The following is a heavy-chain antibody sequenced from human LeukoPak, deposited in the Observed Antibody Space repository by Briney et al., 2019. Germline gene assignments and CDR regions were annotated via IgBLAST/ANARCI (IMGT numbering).Heavy chain of an antibody. D-gene: IGHD2-15*01. CDR1: GDSFSGYY. Sequence: SETLSLTCAVYGDSFSGYYWSWIRQPPGKGLEWIWDINDSGSTNYNASLKSRVTISVHTYKNQFSLKLRSVTAADTDMYLCARGRDTAATLRYSEYWGQGTLVTVSS. CDR2: INDSGST. V-gene: IGHV4-34*01. CDR3: ARGRDTAATLRYSEY. J-gene: IGHJ4*02.